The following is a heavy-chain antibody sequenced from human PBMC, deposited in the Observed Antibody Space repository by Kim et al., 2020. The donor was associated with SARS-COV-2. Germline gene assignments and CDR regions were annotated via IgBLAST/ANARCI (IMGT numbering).Heavy chain of an antibody. CDR3: ARVDYDGAGVY. D-gene: IGHD3-22*01. V-gene: IGHV4-59*01. CDR2: T. J-gene: IGHJ4*02. Sequence: TNSNPPHKGRVTISVDTSKNRFSLKLSSVTAADTAVYYCARVDYDGAGVYWGQGTLVTVSS.